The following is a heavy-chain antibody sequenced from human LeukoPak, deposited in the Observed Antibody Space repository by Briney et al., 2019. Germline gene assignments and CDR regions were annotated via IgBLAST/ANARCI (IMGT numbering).Heavy chain of an antibody. Sequence: GGSLRLSCAASGFTFSSYGMHWVRQAPGKGLEWVAFIRYDGSNKYYADSVKGRFTISRDNSKNTLYLQMNSLRAEDTAVYYCAKSAISPLDYCSSTSCSPTLWYWGQGTLVAVSS. J-gene: IGHJ4*02. CDR3: AKSAISPLDYCSSTSCSPTLWY. V-gene: IGHV3-30*02. CDR2: IRYDGSNK. CDR1: GFTFSSYG. D-gene: IGHD2-2*01.